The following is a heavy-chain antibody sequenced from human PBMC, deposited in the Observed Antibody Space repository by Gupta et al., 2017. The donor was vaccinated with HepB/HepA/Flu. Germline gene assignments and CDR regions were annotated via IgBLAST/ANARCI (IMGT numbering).Heavy chain of an antibody. Sequence: EVQLLESGGGLVQPGESLRLSCATSGFTFAGYVMHWVRQAPGKGLEWVSTMTGAGSHTFYADSVKGRFTTSRDNSKSTLFLQMTSLRAEDTAVYYCARRGGEVYGASDSWGQGTLVSVSS. CDR1: GFTFAGYV. J-gene: IGHJ4*02. CDR2: MTGAGSHT. D-gene: IGHD3-10*01. V-gene: IGHV3-23*01. CDR3: ARRGGEVYGASDS.